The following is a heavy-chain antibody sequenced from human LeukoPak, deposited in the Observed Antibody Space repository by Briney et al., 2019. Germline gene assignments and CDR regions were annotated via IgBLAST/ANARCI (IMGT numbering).Heavy chain of an antibody. V-gene: IGHV1-18*01. CDR1: GYTFTSYG. J-gene: IGHJ4*02. CDR3: ARDFTDYYGSGSYSYFDY. D-gene: IGHD3-10*01. CDR2: ISAYNGNT. Sequence: ASVKVSCKASGYTFTSYGISWVRQAPGQGLEWMGWISAYNGNTSYAQKLQGRVTMTTDTSTSTAYMELRGLRSDDTAVYYCARDFTDYYGSGSYSYFDYWGQGTLVTVSS.